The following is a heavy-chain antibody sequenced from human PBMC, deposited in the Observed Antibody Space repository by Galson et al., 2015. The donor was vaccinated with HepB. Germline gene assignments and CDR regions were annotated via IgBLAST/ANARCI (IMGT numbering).Heavy chain of an antibody. CDR1: GFTVSSNY. D-gene: IGHD5-12*01. CDR3: ARELDSGYDYVGRGAFDI. V-gene: IGHV3-53*01. J-gene: IGHJ3*02. CDR2: IYSGGST. Sequence: SLRLSCAASGFTVSSNYMSWVRQAPGKGLEWVSVIYSGGSTYYADSVKGRFTISRDNSKNTLYLQMNSLRAEDTAVYYCARELDSGYDYVGRGAFDIWGQGTTVTVSS.